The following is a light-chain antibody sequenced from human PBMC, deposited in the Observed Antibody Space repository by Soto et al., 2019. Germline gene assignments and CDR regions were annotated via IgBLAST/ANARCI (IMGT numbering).Light chain of an antibody. Sequence: QSVLTQPPSTSGAPGQRITISCSGSSSNIGTNTVNWYNQHQGTNPKLLIYNSNKRPAGVPDRFSGTQSGTSASLAISGLQSEDEADYYCAAWDDSLDVMVFGGGTKLTVL. V-gene: IGLV1-44*01. J-gene: IGLJ3*02. CDR3: AAWDDSLDVMV. CDR2: NSN. CDR1: SSNIGTNT.